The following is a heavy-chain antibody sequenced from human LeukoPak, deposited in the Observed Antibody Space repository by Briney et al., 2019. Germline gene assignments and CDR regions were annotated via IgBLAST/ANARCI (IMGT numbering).Heavy chain of an antibody. Sequence: PSETLSLTCAVYGGSFSGYYWSWIRQPPGKGLQWIGEINHSGSTNYNPSLKSRVTISVDTSKNQFSLKLSSVTAADTAVYYCARSSGYCSSTGCFDYWGQGTLVTVSS. CDR3: ARSSGYCSSTGCFDY. D-gene: IGHD2-2*01. J-gene: IGHJ4*02. CDR2: INHSGST. CDR1: GGSFSGYY. V-gene: IGHV4-34*01.